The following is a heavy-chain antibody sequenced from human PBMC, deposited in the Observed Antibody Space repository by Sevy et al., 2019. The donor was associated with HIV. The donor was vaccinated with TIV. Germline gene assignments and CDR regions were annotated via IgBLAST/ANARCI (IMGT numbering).Heavy chain of an antibody. CDR3: ARVPYAGFGGRPAGLGFDI. D-gene: IGHD3-16*01. J-gene: IGHJ3*02. CDR2: IYHSGST. CDR1: GYSISSGYY. Sequence: SETLSLTCAVSGYSISSGYYWGWIRQPPGKGLEWIGSIYHSGSTYYNPSLKSRVTISVDTSKNEFSLKLSSVTAADTAVYYCARVPYAGFGGRPAGLGFDIWGQGTMVTVSS. V-gene: IGHV4-38-2*01.